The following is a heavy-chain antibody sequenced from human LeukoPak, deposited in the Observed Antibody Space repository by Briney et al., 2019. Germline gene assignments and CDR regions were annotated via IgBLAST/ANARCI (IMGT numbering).Heavy chain of an antibody. Sequence: SETLSLTCSVSGGSISSYYWSWIRQPPGRGLEWIGYIYYSGRTSYNPSLKSRVTISVDTSKNQFSLRLSSVTAADTAVYYCARDYPYSGYEYYFDYWGQGTLVTVSS. D-gene: IGHD5-12*01. J-gene: IGHJ4*02. V-gene: IGHV4-59*01. CDR2: IYYSGRT. CDR1: GGSISSYY. CDR3: ARDYPYSGYEYYFDY.